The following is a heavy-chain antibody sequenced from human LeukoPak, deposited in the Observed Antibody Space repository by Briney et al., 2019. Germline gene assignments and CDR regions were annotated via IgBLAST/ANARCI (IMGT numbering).Heavy chain of an antibody. CDR2: ISYDGSNK. V-gene: IGHV3-30-3*01. J-gene: IGHJ4*02. CDR1: GFTFSSYA. CDR3: ARDLVVPAADYFDY. Sequence: GGSLRLSCAASGFTFSSYAMHWVRQAPGKGLEWVAVISYDGSNKYYADSVKGRFTISRDNSKNTLYLQMNSLRAEDTAVYYCARDLVVPAADYFDYWGQGTLVTVSS. D-gene: IGHD2-2*01.